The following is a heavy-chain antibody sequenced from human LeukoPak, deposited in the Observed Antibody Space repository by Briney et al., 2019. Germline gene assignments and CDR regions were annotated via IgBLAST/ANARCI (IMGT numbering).Heavy chain of an antibody. CDR3: ARVYSNHFDY. Sequence: ASVKVSCKASGYTFTGYYMRWVRQGPGQGLEWMGWINPNSGGTNYAQKFQGRVTMTRDTSISTAYMELSRLRSDDTAVYYCARVYSNHFDYWGQGTLVTVSS. CDR1: GYTFTGYY. D-gene: IGHD4-11*01. V-gene: IGHV1-2*02. CDR2: INPNSGGT. J-gene: IGHJ4*02.